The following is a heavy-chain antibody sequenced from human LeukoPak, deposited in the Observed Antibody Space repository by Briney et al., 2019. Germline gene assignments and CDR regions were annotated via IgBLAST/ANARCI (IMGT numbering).Heavy chain of an antibody. Sequence: ASVKVSCKASGYTFTSYGISWVRQAPGQGLEWMGWISAYNGNTNYAQKLQGRVTMTTDTSTSTAYMELSSLRSEDTAVYYCAADAPRLWFGEPSNYYYYGMDVWGQGTTVTVSS. V-gene: IGHV1-18*01. J-gene: IGHJ6*02. CDR2: ISAYNGNT. D-gene: IGHD3-10*01. CDR1: GYTFTSYG. CDR3: AADAPRLWFGEPSNYYYYGMDV.